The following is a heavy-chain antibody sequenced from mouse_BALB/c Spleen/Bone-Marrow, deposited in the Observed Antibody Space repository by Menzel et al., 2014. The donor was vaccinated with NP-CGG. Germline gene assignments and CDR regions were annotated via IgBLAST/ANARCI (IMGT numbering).Heavy chain of an antibody. V-gene: IGHV14-3*02. CDR1: GFNIKDTY. D-gene: IGHD1-1*01. CDR3: ASYYYGRYFDV. CDR2: IDPANGNT. J-gene: IGHJ1*01. Sequence: EVQLQQSGAELVKPGASVKLSCTASGFNIKDTYMHWVKQRPEQGLEWIGWIDPANGNTKYDPKFQGKATITADTSSNTAYLQLSSLTSEDTAVYYCASYYYGRYFDVWGAGTTVTVSS.